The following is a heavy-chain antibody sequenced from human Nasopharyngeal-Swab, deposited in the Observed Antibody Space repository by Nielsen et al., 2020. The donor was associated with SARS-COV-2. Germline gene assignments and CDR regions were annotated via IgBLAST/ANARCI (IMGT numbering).Heavy chain of an antibody. V-gene: IGHV5-51*01. CDR1: GYSFTSYW. D-gene: IGHD3-10*01. CDR3: ARTEYGSGTNFDY. CDR2: IFPDDSDT. J-gene: IGHJ4*02. Sequence: GESLKISCKGSGYSFTSYWIGWVRQMPGKGLEWMGIIFPDDSDTRYSPSFQGQVTISVDASTTTAYLQWSSLKASDTAMYYCARTEYGSGTNFDYWGQGTLVTVSS.